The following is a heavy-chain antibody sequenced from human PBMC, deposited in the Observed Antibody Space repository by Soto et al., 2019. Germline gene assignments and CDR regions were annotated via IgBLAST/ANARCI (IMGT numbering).Heavy chain of an antibody. Sequence: GASVKVSCKASGYTFTSYYMHWVRQAPGQGLEWMGIINPSGGSTSYAQKFQGRVTMTRDTSTSTVYMELSSLRSEDTAVYYCARSGDDFWSGYYLFDYWGQGTLVTVSS. D-gene: IGHD3-3*01. CDR2: INPSGGST. J-gene: IGHJ4*02. CDR3: ARSGDDFWSGYYLFDY. CDR1: GYTFTSYY. V-gene: IGHV1-46*03.